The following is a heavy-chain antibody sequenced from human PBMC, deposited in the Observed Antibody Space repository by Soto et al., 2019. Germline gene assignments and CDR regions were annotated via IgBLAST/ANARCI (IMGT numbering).Heavy chain of an antibody. V-gene: IGHV1-8*01. CDR2: IHLGSRKT. CDR3: AITPGWFAGMDV. D-gene: IGHD6-19*01. J-gene: IGHJ6*02. CDR1: GDTFSDYD. Sequence: ASVKVSCKASGDTFSDYDINWVRQAPGQGLEWMGWIHLGSRKTSFAQKFQGRLTMTGDTSINTAYMDLTSLTSEDTAVYYCAITPGWFAGMDVWGQGTTVTVSS.